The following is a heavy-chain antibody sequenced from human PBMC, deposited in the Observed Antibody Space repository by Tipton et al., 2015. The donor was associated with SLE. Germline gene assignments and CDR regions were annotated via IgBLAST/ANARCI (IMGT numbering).Heavy chain of an antibody. J-gene: IGHJ6*03. CDR2: IYYSGST. D-gene: IGHD3-10*01. Sequence: TLSLTCTVSGVSISDHYWTWIRQPPGKGLEWIGYIYYSGSTNYNPSLKSRVTISVDTSKNQFSLKLSSVTAADTAVYYCARDRRPTGPRVYYYYYYMDVWGKGTTVTVSS. V-gene: IGHV4-59*11. CDR3: ARDRRPTGPRVYYYYYYMDV. CDR1: GVSISDHY.